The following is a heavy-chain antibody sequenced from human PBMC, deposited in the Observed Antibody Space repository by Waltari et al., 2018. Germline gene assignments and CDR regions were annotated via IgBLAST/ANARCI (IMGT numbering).Heavy chain of an antibody. D-gene: IGHD1-26*01. Sequence: YTFTGNYIHWVRQAPGQGLEWMGWIHPNSGATDYAQKFQGRVTMTLDTSITTVYMELGWLGSEDTAIYYCARAWFNSGFDYWGQGSLVAVSS. V-gene: IGHV1-2*02. CDR1: YTFTGNY. CDR3: ARAWFNSGFDY. J-gene: IGHJ4*02. CDR2: IHPNSGAT.